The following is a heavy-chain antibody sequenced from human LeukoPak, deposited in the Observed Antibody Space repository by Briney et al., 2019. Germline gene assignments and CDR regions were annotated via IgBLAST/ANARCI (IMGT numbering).Heavy chain of an antibody. J-gene: IGHJ5*02. V-gene: IGHV7-4-1*02. CDR3: ARETTGNRYGDSFLNWFDP. D-gene: IGHD4-17*01. CDR2: INTNTGNP. CDR1: GYTFTSYA. Sequence: GASVKVSCKASGYTFTSYAMNWVRQAPGQGLEWMGWINTNTGNPTCAQGFTGRFVFSLDTSVSTAYLQISSLKAEDTAVYYCARETTGNRYGDSFLNWFDPWGQGTLVTVSS.